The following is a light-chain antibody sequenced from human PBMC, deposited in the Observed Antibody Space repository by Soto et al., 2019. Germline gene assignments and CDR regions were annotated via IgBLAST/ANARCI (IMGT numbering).Light chain of an antibody. CDR1: QSLLRSNGRNF. CDR3: MQPLQMPWT. CDR2: LGS. V-gene: IGKV2-28*01. J-gene: IGKJ5*01. Sequence: DVLLTQSPLSLPVTPGEPASISCRSSQSLLRSNGRNFLDWYLQRPGQSPQLLIYLGSNRASGVPDRFSGSGSATDFTLRISRVEADDVGIYYCMQPLQMPWTFGQGTRLEIK.